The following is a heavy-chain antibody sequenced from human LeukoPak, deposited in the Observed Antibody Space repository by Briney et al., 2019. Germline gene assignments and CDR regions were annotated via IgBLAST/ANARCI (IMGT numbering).Heavy chain of an antibody. D-gene: IGHD3-22*01. CDR1: GGSISSYY. V-gene: IGHV4-59*01. CDR2: IYYSGST. Sequence: SETLSLTCTVSGGSISSYYWSWIRQPPGKGLEWIGYIYYSGSTNYNPSLKSRVTISVDTSKNQFSLKLSSVTAADTAVYYCARDGDYYDSSGYCIDYWGQGTLVTVSS. CDR3: ARDGDYYDSSGYCIDY. J-gene: IGHJ4*02.